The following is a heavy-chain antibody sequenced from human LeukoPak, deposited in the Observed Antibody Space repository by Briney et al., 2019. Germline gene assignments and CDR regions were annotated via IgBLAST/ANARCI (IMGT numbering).Heavy chain of an antibody. V-gene: IGHV1-18*01. CDR3: VRDRARIEVVTTTSNFFDP. Sequence: ASVKVSCKTPGFRFSTSAISWVRQVPGQGLEWMGWISVSNGDTNYAQNLQGRVTMTTDTSTSTAHLELRSLRSDDTAVYYCVRDRARIEVVTTTSNFFDPWGQGTLVTVSS. CDR1: GFRFSTSA. CDR2: ISVSNGDT. J-gene: IGHJ5*02. D-gene: IGHD3-22*01.